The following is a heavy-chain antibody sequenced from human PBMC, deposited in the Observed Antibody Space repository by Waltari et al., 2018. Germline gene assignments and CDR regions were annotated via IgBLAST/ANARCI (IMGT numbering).Heavy chain of an antibody. D-gene: IGHD6-13*01. CDR2: IYPGDSDT. J-gene: IGHJ4*02. CDR1: GYSFTSYW. CDR3: SRGGPAAAGISDY. V-gene: IGHV5-51*03. Sequence: EVQLVQSGAEVKKPRESWKISCKSYGYSFTSYWISCVRPMSGKGLEWMGIIYPGDSDTRYSPSFQGQVTISADKSISTAYLQWSSLKASDTAMYYCSRGGPAAAGISDYWGQGTLVTVSS.